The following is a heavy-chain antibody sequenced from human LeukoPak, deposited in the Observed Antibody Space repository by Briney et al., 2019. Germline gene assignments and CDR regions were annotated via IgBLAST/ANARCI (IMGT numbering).Heavy chain of an antibody. CDR3: ARVSRYQLLYRDAFDI. CDR1: GYTFTGYY. J-gene: IGHJ3*02. CDR2: INPNSGGT. V-gene: IGHV1-2*02. D-gene: IGHD2-2*02. Sequence: GASVKVSCKASGYTFTGYYMHWVRQAPGQGLEWMGWINPNSGGTNYAQKFQGRVTMTRDTSISTAYMELSRLRSDDTAVYSCARVSRYQLLYRDAFDIWGQGTMVTVSS.